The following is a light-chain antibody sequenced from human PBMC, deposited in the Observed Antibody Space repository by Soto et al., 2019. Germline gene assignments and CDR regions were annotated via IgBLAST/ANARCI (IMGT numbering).Light chain of an antibody. J-gene: IGKJ1*01. CDR2: DAS. CDR3: QQRSNWPWT. CDR1: QSVRSN. V-gene: IGKV3-11*01. Sequence: EIVLTQSPGTLSLSPGERATLSCRASQSVRSNLAWYQQKPGQAPRLLIYDASNRATGIPARFSGSGSGTDFTLTISSLEPEDFAVYYCQQRSNWPWTFGQGTKVDIK.